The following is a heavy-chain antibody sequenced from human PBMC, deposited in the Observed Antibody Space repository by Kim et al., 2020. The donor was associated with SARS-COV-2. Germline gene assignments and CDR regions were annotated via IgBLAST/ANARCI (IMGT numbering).Heavy chain of an antibody. V-gene: IGHV1-3*01. CDR2: INAGNGNT. CDR1: GYTFTSYA. Sequence: ASVKVSCKASGYTFTSYAMHWVRQAPGQRLEWMGWINAGNGNTKYSQKFQGRVTITRDTSASTAYMELSSLRSEDTAVYYCARVGVAGTVEYFQHWGQGTLVTVSS. J-gene: IGHJ1*01. D-gene: IGHD6-19*01. CDR3: ARVGVAGTVEYFQH.